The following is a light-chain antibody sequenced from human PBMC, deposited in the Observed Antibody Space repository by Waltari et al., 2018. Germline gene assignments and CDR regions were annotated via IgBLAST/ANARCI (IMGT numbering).Light chain of an antibody. Sequence: EIVMTQSPATLSVSPGERATLSCSASQSVSSNLAWYQQKPGQAPRLLIYGASTRATGIPARFSGSGSGTEFTLTISSLQSEDFAVYYCQQYNNWPPYTFGQGTKLDIK. J-gene: IGKJ2*01. CDR3: QQYNNWPPYT. V-gene: IGKV3-15*01. CDR1: QSVSSN. CDR2: GAS.